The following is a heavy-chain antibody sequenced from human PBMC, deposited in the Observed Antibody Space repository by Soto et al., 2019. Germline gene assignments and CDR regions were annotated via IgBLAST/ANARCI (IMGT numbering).Heavy chain of an antibody. CDR2: IYYSGST. J-gene: IGHJ6*02. CDR1: GGSIGSSYY. CDR3: ARDRRGSNWKANYGMDV. V-gene: IGHV4-39*02. Sequence: PSETLSLTCTVSGGSIGSSYYWGWIRQPPGKGLEWIGDIYYSGSTYSNPSLNSRVTISVDTSKKHFSLKLSSVTAADTAVYYCARDRRGSNWKANYGMDVWGQGTTVTVSS. D-gene: IGHD1-20*01.